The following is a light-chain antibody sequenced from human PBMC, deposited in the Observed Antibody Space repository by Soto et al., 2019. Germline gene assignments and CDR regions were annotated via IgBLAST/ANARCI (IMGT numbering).Light chain of an antibody. V-gene: IGKV3-20*01. CDR1: QSVSNTY. Sequence: IVLTQSPGTLSLSPGERATLSCRTRQSVSNTYVDWYQQKPGQAPRLLIYDTSSRVTGIPDRFSGSGSGTDFTLTISRLEPEDFAVFYCQQYGTSEIIFGQGTRLE. CDR2: DTS. J-gene: IGKJ5*01. CDR3: QQYGTSEII.